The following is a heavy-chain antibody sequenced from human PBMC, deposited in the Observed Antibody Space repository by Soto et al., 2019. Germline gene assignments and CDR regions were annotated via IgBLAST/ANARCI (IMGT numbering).Heavy chain of an antibody. CDR2: IYFRGNT. CDR3: ARDATPDYYDSSGYYDY. D-gene: IGHD3-22*01. J-gene: IGHJ4*02. CDR1: GDSINSDKYY. V-gene: IGHV4-39*07. Sequence: PSETLSLTCSVSGDSINSDKYYWGWIRQPPGKGLEWIGSIYFRGNTYYNPSLKSRVTISVDTSKNQFSLKLSSVTAADTAVYYCARDATPDYYDSSGYYDYWGQGTLVTVSS.